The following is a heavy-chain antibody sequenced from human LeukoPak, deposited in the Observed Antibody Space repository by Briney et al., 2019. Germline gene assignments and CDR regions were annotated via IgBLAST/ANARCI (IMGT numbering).Heavy chain of an antibody. V-gene: IGHV3-30*18. CDR2: ISYDGSNK. CDR3: AKGGRYSGYDYSS. J-gene: IGHJ5*02. CDR1: GFTFSSYG. Sequence: GESLRLSCAASGFTFSSYGMHWVRQAPGKGLEWVAVISYDGSNKYYANSVKGRFTISRDNSKNTLYLQMNSLRAEDTAVYYCAKGGRYSGYDYSSWGQGTLVTVSS. D-gene: IGHD5-12*01.